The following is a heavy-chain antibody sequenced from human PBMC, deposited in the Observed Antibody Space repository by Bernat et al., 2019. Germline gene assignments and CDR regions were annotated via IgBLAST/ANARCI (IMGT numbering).Heavy chain of an antibody. CDR1: VGSFSGYY. V-gene: IGHV4-34*01. CDR3: AGGRQLIQLFFFIGAGTAKLAFDP. J-gene: IGHJ5*02. D-gene: IGHD5-18*01. CDR2: INHSGST. Sequence: QVQLQQWGAGLLKPSETLSLTCAVYVGSFSGYYWSWIRQPPGKGREWIGEINHSGSTNYNPSTKIRVTISVETSKNQFSLKLRTVTAADEAVYYWAGGRQLIQLFFFIGAGTAKLAFDPWGQGTLVTVSS.